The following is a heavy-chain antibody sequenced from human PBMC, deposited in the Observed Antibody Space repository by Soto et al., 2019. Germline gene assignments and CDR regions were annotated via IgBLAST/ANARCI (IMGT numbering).Heavy chain of an antibody. D-gene: IGHD3-10*01. CDR2: IIPVFGTA. CDR3: ARGDATNLGVTSYYGMDV. J-gene: IGHJ6*02. CDR1: GGSLTNYG. Sequence: QVQLVQSGAEVKKPGSSVKVSCKASGGSLTNYGVSWVRQAPGQGLEWMGGIIPVFGTANYAQKFQGRVTIAADESKGRVFMDVRSLRSEDTAVYYCARGDATNLGVTSYYGMDVWGQGTTVTVSS. V-gene: IGHV1-69*12.